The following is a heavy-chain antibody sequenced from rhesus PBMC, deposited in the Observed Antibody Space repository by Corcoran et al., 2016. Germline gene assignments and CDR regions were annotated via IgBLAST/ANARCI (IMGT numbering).Heavy chain of an antibody. Sequence: QVQLQESGPGLVKPSETLSLTCAVSGYSISSGYYWGWIRPPPGKGLEYIGYISGSSWSTSYNPALKSRVTISKDPSKNQCSLKLSSVTAADTAVYYCARLAAAGSIFDYWGQGVLVTVSS. CDR1: GYSISSGYY. V-gene: IGHV4-99*01. CDR3: ARLAAAGSIFDY. D-gene: IGHD6-31*01. J-gene: IGHJ4*01. CDR2: ISGSSWST.